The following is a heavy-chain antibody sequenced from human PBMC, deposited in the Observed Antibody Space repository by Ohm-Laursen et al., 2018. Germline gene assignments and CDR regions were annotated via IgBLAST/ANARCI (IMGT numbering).Heavy chain of an antibody. D-gene: IGHD6-25*01. CDR1: GFTFDDYA. V-gene: IGHV3-9*01. CDR3: AKDMSGGMDV. CDR2: ISWNSGSI. J-gene: IGHJ6*02. Sequence: SLRLSCTASGFTFDDYAMHWVRQASGKGLEWVSGISWNSGSIGYADSVKGRFTISRDNAKNSLYLQMNSLRAEDTALYYCAKDMSGGMDVWGQGTTVTVSS.